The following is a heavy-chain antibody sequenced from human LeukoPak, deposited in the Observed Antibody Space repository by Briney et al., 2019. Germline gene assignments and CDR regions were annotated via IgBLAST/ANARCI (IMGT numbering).Heavy chain of an antibody. CDR3: ARSIAAAGCFDY. D-gene: IGHD6-13*01. V-gene: IGHV4-39*01. J-gene: IGHJ4*02. Sequence: SETLSLTCTVSGGSISSSSYYWGWIRQPPEKGLEWIGSLYYSGTTYYNPSLKSRVTISVDTSKNQFSLKLSSVTAADTAAYYCARSIAAAGCFDYWGQGTLVTVSS. CDR2: LYYSGTT. CDR1: GGSISSSSYY.